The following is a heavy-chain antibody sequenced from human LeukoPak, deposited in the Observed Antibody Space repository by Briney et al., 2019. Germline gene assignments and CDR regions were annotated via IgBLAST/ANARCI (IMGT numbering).Heavy chain of an antibody. Sequence: SETLSLTCTVSSGSNYWSWIRQPPGKGLEWIGHVFYTGSTDYNPSLRSRVAISVDRPNNQFSLKLTSVNAADTAVYYCARYTRSSALRTWGQGILVIVSP. CDR3: ARYTRSSALRT. V-gene: IGHV4-59*01. CDR2: VFYTGST. J-gene: IGHJ4*02. CDR1: SGSNY. D-gene: IGHD3-10*01.